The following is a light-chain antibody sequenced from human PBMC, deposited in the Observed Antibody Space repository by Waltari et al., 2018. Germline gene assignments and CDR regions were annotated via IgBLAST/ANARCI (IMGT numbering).Light chain of an antibody. CDR1: QGFCNY. J-gene: IGKJ1*01. V-gene: IGKV1-27*01. Sequence: DIQMTQSPSSLSASVGDRVTITCRACQGFCNYLAWYQQKPGKGPKLLIYAASTLQPGVPSRFSGSGSGTDFTLTISSLQPEDVATYYCQKYNSAPWTFGQGTKVEIK. CDR3: QKYNSAPWT. CDR2: AAS.